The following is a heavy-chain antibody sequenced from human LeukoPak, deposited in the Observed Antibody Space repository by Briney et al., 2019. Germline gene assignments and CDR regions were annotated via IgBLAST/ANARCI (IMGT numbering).Heavy chain of an antibody. D-gene: IGHD5-18*01. CDR2: INPSGDTT. CDR3: AKDLLGNRGYGPPDS. CDR1: GYIFTSYH. J-gene: IGHJ4*02. Sequence: SVKVSCKASGYIFTSYHMHWVRQAPGQGLEWMGVINPSGDTTNYAQKFQGRVTMARDTSTTTVYMELSSLRSEDTAVYYCAKDLLGNRGYGPPDSWGQGTLVTVSS. V-gene: IGHV1-46*01.